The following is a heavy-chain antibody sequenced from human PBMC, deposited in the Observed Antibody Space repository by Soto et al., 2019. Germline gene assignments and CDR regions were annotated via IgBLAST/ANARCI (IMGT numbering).Heavy chain of an antibody. CDR3: ARESYDFWSGYQYYYGTDV. CDR1: GFTFSSYS. CDR2: ISSSSSYI. V-gene: IGHV3-21*01. Sequence: GGSLRLSCAASGFTFSSYSMNWVRQAPGKGLEWVSSISSSSSYIYYADSVKGRFTISRDNAKNSLYLQMNSLRAEDTAVYYCARESYDFWSGYQYYYGTDVWGQGTTVTSP. D-gene: IGHD3-3*01. J-gene: IGHJ6*02.